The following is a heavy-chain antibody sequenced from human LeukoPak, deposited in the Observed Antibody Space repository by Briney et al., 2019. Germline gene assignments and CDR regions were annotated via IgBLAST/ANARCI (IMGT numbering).Heavy chain of an antibody. Sequence: GGSLRLSCAASGFTFSNYAIHWVRQAPGKGLEWVAVISYDGSNKYYADSVKGRFTISRDNSKNTLYLQMNSLRAEDTAVYYCARDRGAFHYYYYYMDVWGKGTTVTVSS. CDR3: ARDRGAFHYYYYYMDV. CDR1: GFTFSNYA. V-gene: IGHV3-30*04. D-gene: IGHD3-16*01. CDR2: ISYDGSNK. J-gene: IGHJ6*03.